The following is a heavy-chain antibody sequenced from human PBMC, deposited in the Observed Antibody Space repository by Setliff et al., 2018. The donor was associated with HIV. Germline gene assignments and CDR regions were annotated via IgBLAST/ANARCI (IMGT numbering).Heavy chain of an antibody. Sequence: GGSLRLSCAASGFTFSNYGMHWVRQAPGKGLEWVAVIWSDGSNKYYADSVKGRFTISRDNSKNTLYLQMSSLRAEDTAMYYCAKDPFLRQAVSGGVDYWGQGTLVTVSS. CDR3: AKDPFLRQAVSGGVDY. D-gene: IGHD6-19*01. CDR2: IWSDGSNK. CDR1: GFTFSNYG. V-gene: IGHV3-30*02. J-gene: IGHJ4*02.